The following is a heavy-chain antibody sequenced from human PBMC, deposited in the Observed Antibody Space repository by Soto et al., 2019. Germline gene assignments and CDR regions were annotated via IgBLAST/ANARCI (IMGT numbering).Heavy chain of an antibody. CDR1: GYTFTSYA. CDR2: INAGNGNT. CDR3: ARVAFSFYGMDV. Sequence: QVQLVQSGAEVKKPGASVKVSCKASGYTFTSYAMHWVRQAPGQRLEWMGWINAGNGNTKYSQKFQGRVTITRDTSASTAYMELSSLRSEVTAVYYCARVAFSFYGMDVWGQGTTVTVSS. J-gene: IGHJ6*02. V-gene: IGHV1-3*01.